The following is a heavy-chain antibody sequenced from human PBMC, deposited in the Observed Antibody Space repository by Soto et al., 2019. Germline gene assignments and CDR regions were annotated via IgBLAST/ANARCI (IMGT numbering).Heavy chain of an antibody. J-gene: IGHJ6*02. CDR3: AKKAGIISRYGLDV. CDR1: GFTFSSFA. Sequence: VQLSESGGGLVQPGGSLTLSCAASGFTFSSFAMNCVRQAPGKGLEWVAVISGNATSTYYADSVKGRFTISRDNSKNTMYLQMNSLRAEDTAVYYCAKKAGIISRYGLDVWGQGTTVTVSS. V-gene: IGHV3-23*01. CDR2: ISGNATST.